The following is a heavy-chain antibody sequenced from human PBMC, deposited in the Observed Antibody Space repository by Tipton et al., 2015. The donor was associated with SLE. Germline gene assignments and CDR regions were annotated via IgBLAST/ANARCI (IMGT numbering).Heavy chain of an antibody. Sequence: TLSLTCAISDYSISSDYYWGWIRQPPGKGLEWIGYIYYSGNTNYNPSLQRRVTISVDTSKNQFSLKLSSVTAADTAVYYCARQEPYDTSGYLYFDYWGQGTLVTVSS. J-gene: IGHJ4*02. CDR1: DYSISSDYY. CDR3: ARQEPYDTSGYLYFDY. V-gene: IGHV4-38-2*01. D-gene: IGHD3-22*01. CDR2: IYYSGNT.